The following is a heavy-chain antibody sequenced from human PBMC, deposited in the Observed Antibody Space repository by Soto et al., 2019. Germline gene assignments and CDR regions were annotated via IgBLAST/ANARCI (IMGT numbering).Heavy chain of an antibody. CDR3: VKSRGGNNFDFFD. Sequence: GGSLRLSCSASGFTFSSYAMHWVRQAPGKGLEYVSGVRGNGDPPFYADSVKGRFTISRDNSKNTLYLQMSSLSADDTAVYYCVKSRGGNNFDFFDWGQGALVTVSS. CDR2: VRGNGDPP. CDR1: GFTFSSYA. V-gene: IGHV3-64D*06. D-gene: IGHD5-12*01. J-gene: IGHJ4*02.